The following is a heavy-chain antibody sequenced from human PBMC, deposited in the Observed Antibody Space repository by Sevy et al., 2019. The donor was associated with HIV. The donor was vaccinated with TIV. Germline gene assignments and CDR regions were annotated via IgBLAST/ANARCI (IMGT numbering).Heavy chain of an antibody. V-gene: IGHV1-8*01. CDR1: GYTFTSYD. J-gene: IGHJ6*02. CDR3: ARGRGFSEGLYYYGMDV. Sequence: ASVKVSCKASGYTFTSYDINWVRQATGQGLEWMGWMNPNSGNTGYEQKFQGRVTMTRNTSISTAYMELSSLRSEDTAVYYCARGRGFSEGLYYYGMDVWGQGTTVTVSS. CDR2: MNPNSGNT. D-gene: IGHD3-10*01.